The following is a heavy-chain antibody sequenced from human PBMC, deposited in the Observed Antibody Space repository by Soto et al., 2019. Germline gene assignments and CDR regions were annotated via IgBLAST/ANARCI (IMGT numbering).Heavy chain of an antibody. J-gene: IGHJ3*02. V-gene: IGHV5-10-1*01. D-gene: IGHD3-22*01. CDR2: IDPSDSYT. Sequence: PGESLKISCKGSGYSFTSYWISWVRQMPGKGLEWMGRIDPSDSYTNYSPSFQGHVTISADKSISTAYLQWSSLKASDTAMYYCARPPGYYDSSGYPSYDAFDIRGQGTMVTVSS. CDR3: ARPPGYYDSSGYPSYDAFDI. CDR1: GYSFTSYW.